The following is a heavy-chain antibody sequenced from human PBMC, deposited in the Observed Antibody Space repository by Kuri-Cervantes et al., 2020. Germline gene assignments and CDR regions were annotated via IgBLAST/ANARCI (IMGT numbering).Heavy chain of an antibody. CDR3: ARPSLRLAVAGGRFDP. D-gene: IGHD6-19*01. Sequence: SETLSLTCTVSGGSISSSSYYWGWIRQPPGKGLEWIGSIYYSGSTYYNPSLKSRVTISVDTSKNQFSLKLSSVTAADTAVYYCARPSLRLAVAGGRFDPWGQGTLVTVSS. V-gene: IGHV4-39*01. CDR1: GGSISSSSYY. CDR2: IYYSGST. J-gene: IGHJ5*02.